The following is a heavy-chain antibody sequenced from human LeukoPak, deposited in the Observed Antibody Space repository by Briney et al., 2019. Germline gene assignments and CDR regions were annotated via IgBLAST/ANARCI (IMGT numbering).Heavy chain of an antibody. CDR1: GFTFSTYG. CDR2: IWHDGSDK. CDR3: ACLTVTGRPRGGGLDFDH. J-gene: IGHJ4*02. Sequence: HPGGSLRLSCAASGFTFSTYGMHWVRQAPGKGLEWLAVIWHDGSDKYYADSVKGRFTISRDNSKNTLYLQLNSLKPDDTGVYCCACLTVTGRPRGGGLDFDHWGQGTLVTVSS. D-gene: IGHD4-17*01. V-gene: IGHV3-33*01.